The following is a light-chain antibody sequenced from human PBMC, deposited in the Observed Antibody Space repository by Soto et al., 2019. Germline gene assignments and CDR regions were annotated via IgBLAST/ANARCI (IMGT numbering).Light chain of an antibody. Sequence: QSVLTQPAPVSGSPGQSITISRTGTSSDVGGYNYVSWYQHHPGEAPKLIIYDVSNRPSGVSNRFSGSKSGNTASLTISGLQPEDEADYYCSSYTTSNTRQIVFGTGTKVTVL. CDR2: DVS. CDR3: SSYTTSNTRQIV. J-gene: IGLJ1*01. CDR1: SSDVGGYNY. V-gene: IGLV2-14*03.